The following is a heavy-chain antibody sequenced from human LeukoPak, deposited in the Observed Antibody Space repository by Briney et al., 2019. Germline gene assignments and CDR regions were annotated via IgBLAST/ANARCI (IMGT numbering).Heavy chain of an antibody. J-gene: IGHJ4*02. D-gene: IGHD6-13*01. CDR3: ARGGRSSRYYKRGGKYYFDY. V-gene: IGHV4-59*01. Sequence: SETLSLTCTVSGGSISSYYWSWIRQPPGKGLEWIGYIYYSGSTNYNPSLKSRVTISVDTSKNQFSLKLSSVTAADTAVYYCARGGRSSRYYKRGGKYYFDYWGQGTLVTVSS. CDR2: IYYSGST. CDR1: GGSISSYY.